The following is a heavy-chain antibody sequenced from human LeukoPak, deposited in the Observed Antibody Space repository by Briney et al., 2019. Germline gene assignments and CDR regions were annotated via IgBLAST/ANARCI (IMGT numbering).Heavy chain of an antibody. J-gene: IGHJ4*02. CDR1: GFTFSSYE. V-gene: IGHV3-48*03. Sequence: GGSLRLSCAASGFTFSSYEMNWVRQAPGKRLEWVSYIGSRGSIKYYADSVKGRFTISRDNAKNSLYLQMNSLRAEDTAVYYCARDPTFFDYWGQGTLVTVSS. CDR2: IGSRGSIK. CDR3: ARDPTFFDY. D-gene: IGHD4-11*01.